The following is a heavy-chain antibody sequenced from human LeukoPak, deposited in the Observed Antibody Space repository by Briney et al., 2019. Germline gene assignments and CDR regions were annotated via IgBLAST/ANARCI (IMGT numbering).Heavy chain of an antibody. V-gene: IGHV3-48*03. Sequence: GGSLRLSCAASGFTFISYEMNWVRQAPGKGLEWVSYISSSGSTIYYADSVKGRFTISRDNAKNSLYLQMKSLRAADTAVYYCAELGITMIGGVWGEGTTVTISS. D-gene: IGHD3-10*02. CDR3: AELGITMIGGV. CDR2: ISSSGSTI. J-gene: IGHJ6*04. CDR1: GFTFISYE.